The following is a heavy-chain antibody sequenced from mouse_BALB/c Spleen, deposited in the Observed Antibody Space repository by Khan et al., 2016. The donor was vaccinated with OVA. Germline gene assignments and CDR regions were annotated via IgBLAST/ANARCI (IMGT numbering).Heavy chain of an antibody. V-gene: IGHV1S135*01. CDR3: ARSIWYFDA. Sequence: IQLVQSGPELEKPGASVKISCKASGYSFTGYNMNWVKQSNGKSLEWIGNIDPYYGGISYNQKFKGKATLTVDKSSSTAYMQLKSLTSEDSAVYYGARSIWYFDAWGAGTTVTVSS. J-gene: IGHJ1*01. CDR2: IDPYYGGI. CDR1: GYSFTGYN.